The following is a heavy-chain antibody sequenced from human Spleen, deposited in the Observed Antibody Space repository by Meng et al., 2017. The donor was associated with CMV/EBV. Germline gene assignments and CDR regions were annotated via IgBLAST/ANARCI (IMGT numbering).Heavy chain of an antibody. CDR3: ARTDYDFWSGYYKPDAFDI. CDR1: GGTFSSYA. Sequence: SVKVSCKASGGTFSSYAISWVRQAPGQGLEWMGGIIPIFGTANYAQKFQGRVTITTDESTSTAYMELSSLRSDDTAVYYCARTDYDFWSGYYKPDAFDIWGQGTMVTVSS. V-gene: IGHV1-69*05. CDR2: IIPIFGTA. D-gene: IGHD3-3*01. J-gene: IGHJ3*02.